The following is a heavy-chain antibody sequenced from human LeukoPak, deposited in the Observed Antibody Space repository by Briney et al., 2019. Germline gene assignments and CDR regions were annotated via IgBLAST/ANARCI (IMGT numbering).Heavy chain of an antibody. CDR2: IYYSGST. Sequence: SETLSLTCSVSGGSITNYHWSWIRQPPGRGLEWIGYIYYSGSTHYNPSLKSRVTISVDTSRNQFSLNLTSMTAADTAVYYCVRHFAPFRLGPHFDYWGQGSLVTVSS. CDR1: GGSITNYH. CDR3: VRHFAPFRLGPHFDY. J-gene: IGHJ4*02. D-gene: IGHD1-26*01. V-gene: IGHV4-59*08.